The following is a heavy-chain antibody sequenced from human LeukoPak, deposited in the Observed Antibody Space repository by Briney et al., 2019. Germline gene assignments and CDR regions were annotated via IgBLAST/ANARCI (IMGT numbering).Heavy chain of an antibody. V-gene: IGHV5-51*01. CDR3: ARKRSSGYYDSSGYAIDAFDM. J-gene: IGHJ3*02. CDR2: IYPGDSDT. D-gene: IGHD3-22*01. Sequence: GESLKISCKGSGYSFTSYWIGWVRPMPGKGLEWMGIIYPGDSDTRYSPSFQGQVTISADKSISTAYLQWSSLKASDTAMYYCARKRSSGYYDSSGYAIDAFDMWGQGTMVTVSS. CDR1: GYSFTSYW.